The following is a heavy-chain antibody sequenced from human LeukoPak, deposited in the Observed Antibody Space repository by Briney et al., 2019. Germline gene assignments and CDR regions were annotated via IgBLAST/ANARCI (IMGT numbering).Heavy chain of an antibody. CDR2: ISRSSGYI. CDR3: ARGFRSSGPD. V-gene: IGHV3-21*01. J-gene: IGHJ3*01. D-gene: IGHD6-19*01. CDR1: GFTFSSYW. Sequence: GGSLRLSCAASGFTFSSYWMNWVRQAPGKGLEWVSSISRSSGYIYYADSVKGRFTISRDNAKNSLYLQMNSLRAEDTAVYYCARGFRSSGPDWGQGTMVTVSS.